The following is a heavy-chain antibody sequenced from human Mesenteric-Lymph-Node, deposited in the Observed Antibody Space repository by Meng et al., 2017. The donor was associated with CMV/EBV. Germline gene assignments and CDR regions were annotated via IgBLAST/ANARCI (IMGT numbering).Heavy chain of an antibody. Sequence: SVKVSCKASGGTFSSYTISWVRQAPGQGLEWMGRIIPILGIANYAQKFQGRVTIPADKSTSTAYMELSRLGSDDTAIYYCVRDPHYYDSSGYYYDYWGQGSLVTVSS. CDR2: IIPILGIA. J-gene: IGHJ4*02. V-gene: IGHV1-69*04. D-gene: IGHD3-22*01. CDR3: VRDPHYYDSSGYYYDY. CDR1: GGTFSSYT.